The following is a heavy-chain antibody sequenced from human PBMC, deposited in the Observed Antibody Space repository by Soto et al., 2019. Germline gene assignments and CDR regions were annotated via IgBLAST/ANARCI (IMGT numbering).Heavy chain of an antibody. J-gene: IGHJ4*02. V-gene: IGHV3-74*01. D-gene: IGHD5-18*01. CDR1: GFTFSSYW. CDR3: AREGIQLWGKSFDY. CDR2: INSDGSST. Sequence: EVQLVESGGGLVQPGGSLRLSCAASGFTFSSYWMHWVRQAPGKGLVWVSRINSDGSSTSYADSVKGRFTISRDNAKNTLYLQMNSLRAEDTAVYYCAREGIQLWGKSFDYWGQGTLVTVSS.